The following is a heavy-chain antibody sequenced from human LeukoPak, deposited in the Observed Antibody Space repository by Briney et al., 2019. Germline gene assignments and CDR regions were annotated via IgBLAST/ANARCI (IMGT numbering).Heavy chain of an antibody. V-gene: IGHV3-23*01. J-gene: IGHJ4*02. D-gene: IGHD3-10*01. CDR1: GFTFSSSA. CDR3: GKLFYSSGMYHFDY. CDR2: ISGSGGGT. Sequence: GGTLRLSCATSGFTFSSSAMSWVRQPPGKGLAWVSTISGSGGGTYYADSVKGRFTISRDNSKNTLYLQMNSLRAEDTAVFYCGKLFYSSGMYHFDYWGQGTLVTVSS.